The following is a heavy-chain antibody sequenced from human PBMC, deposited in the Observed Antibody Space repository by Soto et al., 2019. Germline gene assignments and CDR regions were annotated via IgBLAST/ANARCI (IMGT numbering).Heavy chain of an antibody. J-gene: IGHJ6*02. CDR3: ARAPGYSSGYYYYYGMDV. CDR1: GFTFSSYG. D-gene: IGHD5-18*01. CDR2: IWYDGSNK. Sequence: PGGSLRLSCAASGFTFSSYGMHWVRQAPCKGLEWVAVIWYDGSNKYYADSVKGRFTISRDNSKNTLYLQMNSLRAEDTAVYYCARAPGYSSGYYYYYGMDVWGQGTTVTVSS. V-gene: IGHV3-33*01.